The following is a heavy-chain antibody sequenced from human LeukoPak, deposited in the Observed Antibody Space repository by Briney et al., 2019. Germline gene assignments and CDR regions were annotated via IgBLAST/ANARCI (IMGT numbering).Heavy chain of an antibody. D-gene: IGHD5-24*01. CDR3: AKGNRYLATHIDY. CDR1: GFSLRTYA. J-gene: IGHJ4*02. V-gene: IGHV3-23*01. CDR2: IGGSDDTT. Sequence: GGSLRLSCAASGFSLRTYAMNWVRQVPGKGLEWVSSIGGSDDTTYYADSVKGRFTISSDFSTNTVSLQMNSLRAEDTAVYYCAKGNRYLATHIDYWGQGTLVTVSS.